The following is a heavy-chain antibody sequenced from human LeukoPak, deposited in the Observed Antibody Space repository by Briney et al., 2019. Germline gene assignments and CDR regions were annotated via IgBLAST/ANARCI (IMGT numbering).Heavy chain of an antibody. Sequence: PSETLSLTCAVYGGSFSGYYWSWIRQPPGKGLEGIGEINHSGSTNYSPSLKSRVTISVDTSKNQVSLKLSSVTAADTAVYYCARGHSSVMTAIPYYFDYWGQGTLVTVSS. CDR2: INHSGST. CDR1: GGSFSGYY. V-gene: IGHV4-34*01. CDR3: ARGHSSVMTAIPYYFDY. J-gene: IGHJ4*02. D-gene: IGHD2-21*02.